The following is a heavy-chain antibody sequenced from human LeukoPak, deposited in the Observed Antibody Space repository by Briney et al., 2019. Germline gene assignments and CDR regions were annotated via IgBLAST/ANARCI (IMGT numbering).Heavy chain of an antibody. J-gene: IGHJ4*02. Sequence: GGSLRLSCAASGFTLSSYGMHWVRQAPGKGLEWVAFIRYDGSNKYYADSVKGRFTISRDNSKNTLYLQMNSLRAEDTAVYYCASDGGVIVTIDYWGQGTLVTVSS. D-gene: IGHD3-16*02. V-gene: IGHV3-30*02. CDR3: ASDGGVIVTIDY. CDR1: GFTLSSYG. CDR2: IRYDGSNK.